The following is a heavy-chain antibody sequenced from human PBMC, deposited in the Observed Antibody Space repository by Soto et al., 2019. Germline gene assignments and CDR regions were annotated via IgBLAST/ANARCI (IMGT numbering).Heavy chain of an antibody. D-gene: IGHD2-2*01. CDR1: GFTFSSYG. CDR3: ARGEMYCSSTSCPFRYYGMDV. J-gene: IGHJ6*02. CDR2: IWYDGSNK. Sequence: RVVSLILSCAASGFTFSSYGMHWVRQAPGKGLEWVAVIWYDGSNKYYADSVKGRFTISRDNSKNTLYLQMNSLRAEDTAVYYCARGEMYCSSTSCPFRYYGMDVWGQGTTVTVSS. V-gene: IGHV3-33*01.